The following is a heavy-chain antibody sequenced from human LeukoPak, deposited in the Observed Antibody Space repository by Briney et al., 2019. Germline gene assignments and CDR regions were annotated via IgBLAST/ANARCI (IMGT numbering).Heavy chain of an antibody. J-gene: IGHJ6*02. CDR3: ARSDVMELDYDFWSGIEYGMDV. Sequence: SVKVSCKASGGTFSSYAISWVRQAPGQGLEWMGGIIPIFGTANYAQKFQGRVTITADESTSTAYMELSSLRSEDTAVYYCARSDVMELDYDFWSGIEYGMDVWGQGTTVTVSS. CDR2: IIPIFGTA. D-gene: IGHD3-3*01. CDR1: GGTFSSYA. V-gene: IGHV1-69*13.